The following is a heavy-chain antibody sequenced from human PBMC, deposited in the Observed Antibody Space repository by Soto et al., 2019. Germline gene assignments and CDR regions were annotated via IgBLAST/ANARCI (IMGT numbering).Heavy chain of an antibody. CDR2: IKQDGSEK. J-gene: IGHJ6*02. CDR3: ARDAVTNYYYYYGMDV. CDR1: GFTFSSYW. V-gene: IGHV3-7*05. Sequence: GGSLRLSCAASGFTFSSYWMSWVRQAPGKGLEWVANIKQDGSEKYYVDSVKGRFTISRDNAKNSLYLQMNSLRAEDTAVYYCARDAVTNYYYYYGMDVWGQGTTVTVSS. D-gene: IGHD4-17*01.